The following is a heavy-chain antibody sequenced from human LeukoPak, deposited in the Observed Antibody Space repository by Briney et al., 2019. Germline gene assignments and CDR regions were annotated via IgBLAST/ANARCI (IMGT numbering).Heavy chain of an antibody. Sequence: PSETLSLTCTVSGGSISSSSYYWGWIRQPPGKGLEWIGSIYYSGSTYYNPSLKSRVTISVDTSKNQFPLKLSSVTAADTAVYYCARQEIHSSSWEYFDYWGQGTLVTVSS. CDR2: IYYSGST. V-gene: IGHV4-39*01. CDR3: ARQEIHSSSWEYFDY. D-gene: IGHD6-13*01. J-gene: IGHJ4*02. CDR1: GGSISSSSYY.